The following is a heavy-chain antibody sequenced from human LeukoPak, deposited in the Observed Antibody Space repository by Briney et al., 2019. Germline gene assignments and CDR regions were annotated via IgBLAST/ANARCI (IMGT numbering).Heavy chain of an antibody. D-gene: IGHD3-9*01. J-gene: IGHJ5*02. Sequence: SETLSLTCAVYGGSFSGYYWSWIRQPPGKGLEWIGEINHSGSTNYNPSLKGRVTISVDTSKNQFSLKLSSVTAADTAVYYCAGSYYDILTGPNNWFDPWGQGTLVTVSS. CDR3: AGSYYDILTGPNNWFDP. CDR1: GGSFSGYY. V-gene: IGHV4-34*01. CDR2: INHSGST.